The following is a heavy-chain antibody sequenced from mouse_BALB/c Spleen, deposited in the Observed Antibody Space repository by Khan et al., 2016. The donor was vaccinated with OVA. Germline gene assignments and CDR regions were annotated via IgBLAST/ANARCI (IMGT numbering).Heavy chain of an antibody. CDR2: IWAGGST. CDR1: GFSLSNYG. CDR3: ARETAYYGNYEAMDY. V-gene: IGHV2-9*02. D-gene: IGHD2-10*01. Sequence: VQLQESGPGLVAPSQSLSITCTVSGFSLSNYGVNWVRQPPGKGLEWLGIIWAGGSTNYNSALMSKLNIRKDNAKSQVFLKMNSLQTDDTAMYYCARETAYYGNYEAMDYWGQGTSVTVSS. J-gene: IGHJ4*01.